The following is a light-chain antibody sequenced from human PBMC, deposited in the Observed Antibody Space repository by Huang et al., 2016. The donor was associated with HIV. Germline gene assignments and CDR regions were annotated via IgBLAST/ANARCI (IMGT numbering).Light chain of an antibody. J-gene: IGKJ4*01. CDR1: QSVGSN. Sequence: EVVMTQSPATLSVSPGERATLSCRASQSVGSNLAWYQQKPGKAPRLLIYGASTRATGIPARFSGSGSETEFTLTITNLQSEDFAVYYCQQYNNWPPLTFGGGTEVEIK. CDR3: QQYNNWPPLT. V-gene: IGKV3-15*01. CDR2: GAS.